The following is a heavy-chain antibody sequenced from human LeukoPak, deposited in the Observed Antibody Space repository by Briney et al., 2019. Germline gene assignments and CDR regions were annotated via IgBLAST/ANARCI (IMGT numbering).Heavy chain of an antibody. CDR3: ARLGYCSSTSCYSYYYYYYTDV. CDR1: GDSISSYY. J-gene: IGHJ6*03. CDR2: IYYSGST. Sequence: SETLSLTCTVSGDSISSYYWSWIRQPPGKGLEWIGYIYYSGSTKYNPSLKSRVTISVDTSKNQFSLKLSSVTAADTAVYYCARLGYCSSTSCYSYYYYYYTDVWGKGTTVTISS. D-gene: IGHD2-2*02. V-gene: IGHV4-59*12.